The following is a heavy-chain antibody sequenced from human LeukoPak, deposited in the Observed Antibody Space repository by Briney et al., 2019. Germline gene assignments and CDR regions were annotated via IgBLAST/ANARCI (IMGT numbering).Heavy chain of an antibody. CDR3: APRPDVNIAVAGPFDY. V-gene: IGHV3-23*01. CDR1: GFTFSNYA. CDR2: ISDSGNSA. J-gene: IGHJ4*02. D-gene: IGHD6-19*01. Sequence: GGSLRLSCVVSGFTFSNYAMSWVRQAPGKGLEWVSGISDSGNSAHYAASVEGRFTISRDNSKNTLYLQMNSLRAEDTAVYYCAPRPDVNIAVAGPFDYWGQGTLVTVSS.